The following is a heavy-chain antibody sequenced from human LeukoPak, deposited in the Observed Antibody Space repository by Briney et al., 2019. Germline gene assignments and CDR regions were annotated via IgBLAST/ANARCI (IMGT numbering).Heavy chain of an antibody. D-gene: IGHD6-19*01. CDR2: SSAYNGNT. CDR3: ARDNRPVAGDY. J-gene: IGHJ4*02. CDR1: GYTLTSYG. Sequence: SVKVSCKASGYTLTSYGISCVRQAPGQGLEWMGWSSAYNGNTHYVQKLQGRVTMTTDTSTSTAYMEQRSLRSHDTAVYYCARDNRPVAGDYWGQGTLVTVSS. V-gene: IGHV1-18*01.